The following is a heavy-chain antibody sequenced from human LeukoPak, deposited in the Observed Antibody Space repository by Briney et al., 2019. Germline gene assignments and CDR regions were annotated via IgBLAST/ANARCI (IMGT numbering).Heavy chain of an antibody. CDR2: INPNSGGT. D-gene: IGHD6-13*01. CDR1: GYTFSDYY. CDR3: ARGGVRTAASSLGY. Sequence: ASVKVSCKASGYTFSDYYLHWVRQAPGQGLEWAGWINPNSGGTNFAQKFRGRVTMTRDTSITTAYMELTRLKSDDTAVYYCARGGVRTAASSLGYWGQGTLDTVSS. V-gene: IGHV1-2*02. J-gene: IGHJ4*01.